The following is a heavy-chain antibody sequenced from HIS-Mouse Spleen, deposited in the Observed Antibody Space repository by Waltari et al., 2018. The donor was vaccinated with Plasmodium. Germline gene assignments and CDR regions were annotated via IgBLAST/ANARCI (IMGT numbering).Heavy chain of an antibody. V-gene: IGHV3-15*01. CDR3: TTEYYYGSGSYSFDY. D-gene: IGHD3-10*01. CDR2: IKSKTDGWTT. J-gene: IGHJ4*02. Sequence: EVQLVESGGGLLKLGGSFRLSCVASGFTFINAWLRWARQGPGKGLEWVGRIKSKTDGWTTDYAAPVKGRFTISRDDSKNTLYLQMNSLKTEDTAVYYCTTEYYYGSGSYSFDYWGQGTLVTVSS. CDR1: GFTFINAW.